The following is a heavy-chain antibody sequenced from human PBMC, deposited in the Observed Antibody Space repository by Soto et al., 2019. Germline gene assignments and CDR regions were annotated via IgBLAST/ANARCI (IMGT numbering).Heavy chain of an antibody. CDR1: GFTFTNYA. J-gene: IGHJ4*02. V-gene: IGHV3-23*01. CDR2: VSNSGGST. D-gene: IGHD6-6*01. CDR3: AKGDSDSSVFGY. Sequence: PGGSLRLSCAASGFTFTNYAMSWVRQAPGKGLEWVSGVSNSGGSTYYADSVKGRFTISKDTSKSTLFLQMDSLGPEDTAVYYCAKGDSDSSVFGYWSQGTLVTVSS.